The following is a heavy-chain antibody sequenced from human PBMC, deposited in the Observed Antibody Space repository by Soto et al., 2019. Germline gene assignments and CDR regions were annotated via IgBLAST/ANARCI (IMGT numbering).Heavy chain of an antibody. J-gene: IGHJ5*02. Sequence: SVKVSCKASGGTFSSYAISWVRQAPGQGLGWMGGIIPIFGTANYAQKFQGRVTITADESTSTAYMELSSLRSEDTAVYYCASGYFGGATTSWFDPWGQGTLVTVSS. CDR3: ASGYFGGATTSWFDP. CDR2: IIPIFGTA. V-gene: IGHV1-69*13. CDR1: GGTFSSYA. D-gene: IGHD1-26*01.